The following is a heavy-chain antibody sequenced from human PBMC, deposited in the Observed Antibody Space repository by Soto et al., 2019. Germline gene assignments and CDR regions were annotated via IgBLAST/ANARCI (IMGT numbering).Heavy chain of an antibody. V-gene: IGHV3-30*18. CDR1: GFTFSSYG. CDR2: ISYDGSNK. D-gene: IGHD2-15*01. J-gene: IGHJ6*02. CDR3: AKGALYCSGGSCYYWGYYYYGMDV. Sequence: PGGSLRLSCAASGFTFSSYGMHWVRQAPGKGLEWVAVISYDGSNKYYAASVKGRFTISRDNSKNTLYLQMNSLRAEDTAVYYCAKGALYCSGGSCYYWGYYYYGMDVWGQGTTVTVSS.